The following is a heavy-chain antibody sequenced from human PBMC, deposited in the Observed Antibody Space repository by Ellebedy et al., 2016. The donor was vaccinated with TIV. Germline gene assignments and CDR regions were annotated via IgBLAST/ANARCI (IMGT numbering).Heavy chain of an antibody. CDR2: ISGSGGST. D-gene: IGHD3-16*01. J-gene: IGHJ4*02. V-gene: IGHV3-23*01. Sequence: GESLKISXAASGFTFSSYAMSWVRQAPGKGLEWVSAISGSGGSTYYADSVKGRFTISRDNSKNTLYLQMNSLRAEDTAVYYCAKSRDYVWGRVFDYWGQGTLVTVSS. CDR1: GFTFSSYA. CDR3: AKSRDYVWGRVFDY.